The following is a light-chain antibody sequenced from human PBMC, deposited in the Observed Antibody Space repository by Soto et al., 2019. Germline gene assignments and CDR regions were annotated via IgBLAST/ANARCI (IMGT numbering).Light chain of an antibody. V-gene: IGKV3-11*01. Sequence: EIVLTQSPPTLSLSPGESATLSCRASPSVSGYLAWFQQKPGQAPRLLIYGACNRATGIPARFSGSGSGTDFTLTISSLEPEDYAVYCCQQRSGWRRTFGQGTKLEI. CDR2: GAC. CDR3: QQRSGWRRT. CDR1: PSVSGY. J-gene: IGKJ2*01.